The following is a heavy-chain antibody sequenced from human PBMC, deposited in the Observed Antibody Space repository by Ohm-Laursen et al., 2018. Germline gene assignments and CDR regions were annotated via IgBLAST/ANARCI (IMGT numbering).Heavy chain of an antibody. V-gene: IGHV3-7*01. Sequence: SLRLSCAASGFTCSSYWMSWVRQAPGKGLEWVANIKQDGSEKNYVDSVKGRFTISIDNAKNSLYLQMNSLRAEDTAVYYCARDTRRGDFDYWGQGTLVTVSS. CDR1: GFTCSSYW. CDR2: IKQDGSEK. CDR3: ARDTRRGDFDY. J-gene: IGHJ4*02.